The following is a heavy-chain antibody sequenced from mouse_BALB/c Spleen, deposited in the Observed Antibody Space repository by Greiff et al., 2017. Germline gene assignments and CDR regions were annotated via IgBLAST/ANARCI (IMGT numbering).Heavy chain of an antibody. V-gene: IGHV1-69*02. CDR2: IDPSDSET. CDR1: GYTFTSYW. J-gene: IGHJ4*01. CDR3: ALYGNYAMDY. Sequence: VQLQQSGAELVKPGAPVKLSCKASGYTFTSYWMNWVKQRPGRGLEWIGRIDPSDSETHYNQKFKDKATLTVDKSSSTAYIQLSSLTSEDSAVYYCALYGNYAMDYWGQGTSVTVSS. D-gene: IGHD2-1*01.